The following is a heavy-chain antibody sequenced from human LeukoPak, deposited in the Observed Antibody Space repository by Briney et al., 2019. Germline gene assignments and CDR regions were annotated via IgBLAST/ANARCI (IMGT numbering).Heavy chain of an antibody. CDR1: GFTFDNYG. V-gene: IGHV3-9*01. J-gene: IGHJ4*02. CDR2: ISWNSGSI. D-gene: IGHD5-24*01. Sequence: GRSLRLSCAASGFTFDNYGMHWVRQTPGKGLEWVSGISWNSGSIGYADSVKGRFTISRDNAKNSLYLQMNSLRAEDTALYYCVKDKRDGYNAAPFDYWGQGTLVTVSS. CDR3: VKDKRDGYNAAPFDY.